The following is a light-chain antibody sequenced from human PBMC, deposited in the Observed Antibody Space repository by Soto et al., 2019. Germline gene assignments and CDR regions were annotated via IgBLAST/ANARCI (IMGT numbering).Light chain of an antibody. CDR3: SSYAGSNNLRV. V-gene: IGLV2-8*01. J-gene: IGLJ1*01. CDR1: SSDVGGYNY. CDR2: EAS. Sequence: QSVLTQPPSASGSPGQSVTISCTGTSSDVGGYNYVSWYQQHPGKAPKLMIYEASKRPSGVPDRFSGSKSGNTASLTVSGLQAEDEADYYCSSYAGSNNLRVFGTGTKLTVL.